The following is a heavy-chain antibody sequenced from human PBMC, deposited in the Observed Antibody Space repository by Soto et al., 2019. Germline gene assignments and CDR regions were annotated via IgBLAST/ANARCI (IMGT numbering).Heavy chain of an antibody. CDR1: GGSISSSNW. D-gene: IGHD6-13*01. CDR2: IYHSGST. CDR3: ARVRQQLVRPYYYGMDV. Sequence: PETLSLTCAVSGGSISSSNWWRRVRQPPGKGLEWIGEIYHSGSTNYNPSLKSRVTISVDKSKKQFSLKLRSVTAADTAVYYCARVRQQLVRPYYYGMDVWGQGTTVT. V-gene: IGHV4-4*03. J-gene: IGHJ6*01.